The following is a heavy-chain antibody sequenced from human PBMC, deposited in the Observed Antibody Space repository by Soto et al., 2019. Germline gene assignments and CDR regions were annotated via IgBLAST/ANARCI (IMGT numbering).Heavy chain of an antibody. CDR2: IYYSGNT. CDR1: GDSISSGDYY. V-gene: IGHV4-30-4*02. J-gene: IGHJ4*02. Sequence: SETLSLTCTVSGDSISSGDYYWSWIRQPPGKGLEWIGCIYYSGNTYYNPSLKRRFSISVDTSKNQFSLKLSSVTAADTAVYYCARSDGRYWGQGTLVTVSS. CDR3: ARSDGRY.